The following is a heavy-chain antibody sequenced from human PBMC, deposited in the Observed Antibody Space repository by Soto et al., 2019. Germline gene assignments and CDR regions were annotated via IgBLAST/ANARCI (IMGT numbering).Heavy chain of an antibody. CDR3: ACGGGSDEAFDI. V-gene: IGHV1-8*01. Sequence: QEQLVQSGAEVKKPGASVRVSCKASGYTFTSRDINWVRQATGQGLEWMGWMNPNRGTTGHAQKFQGRITMTRNTYMSTAYMELSSLGSEDTAVYYCACGGGSDEAFDIWGQGTMVTVSS. CDR1: GYTFTSRD. CDR2: MNPNRGTT. D-gene: IGHD2-15*01. J-gene: IGHJ3*02.